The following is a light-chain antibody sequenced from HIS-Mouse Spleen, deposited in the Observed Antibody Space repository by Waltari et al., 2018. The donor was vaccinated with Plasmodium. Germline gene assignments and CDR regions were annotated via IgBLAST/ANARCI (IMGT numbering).Light chain of an antibody. CDR1: QSVSSY. CDR3: QQRSNWPRVLT. Sequence: EIVLTQSPATLSLSPGERATLSCRASQSVSSYLAWYQQKPGQAPRLLIYDASNRATAIPARFSGSGSGTDFTLTISSLEPEDFAVYYCQQRSNWPRVLTFGGGTKVEIK. CDR2: DAS. V-gene: IGKV3-11*01. J-gene: IGKJ4*01.